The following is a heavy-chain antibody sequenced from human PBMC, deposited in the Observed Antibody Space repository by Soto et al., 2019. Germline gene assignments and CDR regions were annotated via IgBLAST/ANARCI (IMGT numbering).Heavy chain of an antibody. D-gene: IGHD6-19*01. CDR1: GFTFSSYS. CDR3: ARAHPGIAVAGTLLAP. Sequence: DVQLVESGGGLVQPGGSLRLSCAASGFTFSSYSMNWVRQAPGKGLEWVSYISSSSSTIYYADSVKGRFTISRDNAKNSLYLQMNSLRDEDTAVYYCARAHPGIAVAGTLLAPWGQGTLVTVSS. CDR2: ISSSSSTI. J-gene: IGHJ5*02. V-gene: IGHV3-48*02.